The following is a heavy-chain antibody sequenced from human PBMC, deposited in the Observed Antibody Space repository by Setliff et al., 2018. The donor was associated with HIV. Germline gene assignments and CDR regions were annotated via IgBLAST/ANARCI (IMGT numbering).Heavy chain of an antibody. CDR2: IWDDGSNK. J-gene: IGHJ4*02. D-gene: IGHD5-12*01. CDR3: AGGRGWLIDY. CDR1: GFTFSSYG. Sequence: GGSLRLSCAASGFTFSSYGMHWVRQAPGKGLEWVAVIWDDGSNKYYVDSVKGRFTISRDNAKNSLYLEMNSLRAEDTAVYYCAGGRGWLIDYWGQGTLVTVSS. V-gene: IGHV3-33*01.